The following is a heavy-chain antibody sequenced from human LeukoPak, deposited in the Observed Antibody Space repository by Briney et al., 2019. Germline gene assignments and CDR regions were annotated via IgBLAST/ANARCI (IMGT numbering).Heavy chain of an antibody. D-gene: IGHD5-12*01. V-gene: IGHV4-39*01. CDR3: ARRQGYSDYGDYFDY. J-gene: IGHJ4*02. CDR2: IYYGGST. CDR1: GASISSSSYY. Sequence: PSETLSLTCTVSGASISSSSYYWGWIRQPPGKGLQWIVNIYYGGSTYYNPSLKSRVTISVDTSKNQFSLKLSSVTAADTAVYYCARRQGYSDYGDYFDYWGQGTLVTVSS.